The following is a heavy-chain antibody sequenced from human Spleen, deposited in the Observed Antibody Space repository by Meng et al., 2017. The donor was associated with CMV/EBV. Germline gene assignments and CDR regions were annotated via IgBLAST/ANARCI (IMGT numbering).Heavy chain of an antibody. CDR3: ARGYYSPFFDY. D-gene: IGHD3-10*01. CDR2: IRYDGSNK. V-gene: IGHV3-30*02. J-gene: IGHJ4*02. Sequence: QVEVVESGGGVVQPGGSLKLSGAAYGFTFSSYGMHWVRQAPGKGLEWVAFIRYDGSNKYYADSVKGRFTISRDNSKNTLYLQMNSLRAEDTAVYYCARGYYSPFFDYWGQGTLVTVSS. CDR1: GFTFSSYG.